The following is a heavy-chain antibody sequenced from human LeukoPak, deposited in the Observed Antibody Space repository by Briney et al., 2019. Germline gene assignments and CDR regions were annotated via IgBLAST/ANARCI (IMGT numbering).Heavy chain of an antibody. CDR2: INHSGST. D-gene: IGHD3-3*01. J-gene: IGHJ4*02. Sequence: PSETLSLTCVVYGGSLSGYYWSWIRQPPGRGLEWIGEINHSGSTNYNPSLKSRVTISVDTSKNQFSLKLSSVTAADTAVYYCARVAITNSSDYWGQGTLVTVSS. CDR3: ARVAITNSSDY. CDR1: GGSLSGYY. V-gene: IGHV4-34*01.